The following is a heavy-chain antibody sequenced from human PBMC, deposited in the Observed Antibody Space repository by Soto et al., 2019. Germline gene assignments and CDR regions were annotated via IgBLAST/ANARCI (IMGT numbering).Heavy chain of an antibody. CDR2: ISYDGSNK. J-gene: IGHJ6*02. CDR3: ARDLLCISTSCYFYYYYYYGMDV. V-gene: IGHV3-30*19. CDR1: GFTFSNYG. Sequence: GGSLGLSCAASGFTFSNYGMHWVRQAPGKGLEWVAVISYDGSNKYYADSVKGRFTISRDNSKNTLYLQMNSLRAEDTAVYYCARDLLCISTSCYFYYYYYYGMDVWGQGTTVTVSS. D-gene: IGHD2-2*01.